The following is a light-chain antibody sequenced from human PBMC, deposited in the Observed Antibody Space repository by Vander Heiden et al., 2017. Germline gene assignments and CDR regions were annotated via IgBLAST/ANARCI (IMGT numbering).Light chain of an antibody. CDR2: AAS. V-gene: IGKV1-39*01. J-gene: IGKJ5*01. Sequence: DIQMTQPPSSLSASVGDSVTITCRASQTISTYLNWYQQKPGKAPELLIYAASSLNRGVPSRFSGSGSGTDFTLTISSLQPEDFASYYCQQSYRTPITFGQGTRLEIK. CDR3: QQSYRTPIT. CDR1: QTISTY.